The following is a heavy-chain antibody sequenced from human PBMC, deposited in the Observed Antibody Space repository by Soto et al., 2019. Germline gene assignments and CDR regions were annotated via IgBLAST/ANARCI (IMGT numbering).Heavy chain of an antibody. CDR3: ARHRVTMFRGVIIATYGMDV. CDR1: GYSFTSYW. D-gene: IGHD3-10*01. Sequence: GESLKISCKGSGYSFTSYWIGWVRQMPGKGLEWMGIIYPGDSDTRYSPSFQGQVTISADKSISTAYLQWSSLKASDTAMYYCARHRVTMFRGVIIATYGMDVWGQGTTVTVSS. CDR2: IYPGDSDT. J-gene: IGHJ6*02. V-gene: IGHV5-51*01.